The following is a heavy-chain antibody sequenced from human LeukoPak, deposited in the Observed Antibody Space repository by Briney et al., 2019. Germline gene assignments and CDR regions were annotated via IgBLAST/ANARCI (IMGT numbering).Heavy chain of an antibody. V-gene: IGHV3-7*01. J-gene: IGHJ6*03. D-gene: IGHD3-9*01. CDR3: ARVIRYYDILTGAENYYMDV. CDR2: IKQDGSEK. Sequence: GRSLRLSCAASGFTFSRYWMSWVRQAPGKGLEWVANIKQDGSEKYYVDSVKGRFTISRDNAKNSLYLQMNSLRAEDTAVYYCARVIRYYDILTGAENYYMDVWGKGTAVTVSS. CDR1: GFTFSRYW.